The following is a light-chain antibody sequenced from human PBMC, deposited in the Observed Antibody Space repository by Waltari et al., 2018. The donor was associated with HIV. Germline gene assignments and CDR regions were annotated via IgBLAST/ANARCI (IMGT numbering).Light chain of an antibody. CDR3: ASWDASLDGWV. Sequence: QSLLTQPPSASGTPGQRVTIPCSGGTANVGTNPVNWYKQLPGTAPTLLIFSDNLRHSGVSARFSGSKSGTSASLAISGLRSDDEAKFICASWDASLDGWVFGGGTQLTVL. V-gene: IGLV1-44*01. CDR1: TANVGTNP. CDR2: SDN. J-gene: IGLJ3*02.